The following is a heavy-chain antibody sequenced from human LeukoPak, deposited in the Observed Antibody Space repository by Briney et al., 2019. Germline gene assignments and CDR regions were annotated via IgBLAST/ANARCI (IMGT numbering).Heavy chain of an antibody. V-gene: IGHV3-48*03. J-gene: IGHJ6*03. D-gene: IGHD3-9*01. CDR1: GFTFSSYE. CDR2: ISSSGSTI. Sequence: PGGSLRLSCAASGFTFSSYEMNWVRQAPGKGLEWVSYISSSGSTIYYADSVKGRFTISRDNAKNSLYLQMNSLRAEDTALYYCARGVYYDILTEDYMDVWGKGTTVTISS. CDR3: ARGVYYDILTEDYMDV.